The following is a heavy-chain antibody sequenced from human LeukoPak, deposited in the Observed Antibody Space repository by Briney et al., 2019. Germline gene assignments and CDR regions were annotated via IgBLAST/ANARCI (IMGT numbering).Heavy chain of an antibody. CDR3: ASDSSGYFGP. CDR1: GFTFSDYY. CDR2: ISNTGSAM. J-gene: IGHJ5*02. D-gene: IGHD3-22*01. Sequence: PGGSLRLSCAASGFTFSDYYMNWIRQAPGRGLEWLSYISNTGSAMYYADSVKGRFTISRDNAKNSLYLQMNSLTAEDTAIHYCASDSSGYFGPWGQGTLVTVSS. V-gene: IGHV3-11*01.